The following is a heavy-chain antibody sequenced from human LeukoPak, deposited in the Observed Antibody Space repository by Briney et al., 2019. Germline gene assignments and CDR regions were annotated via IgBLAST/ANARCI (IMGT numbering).Heavy chain of an antibody. CDR1: GGTFSSYA. Sequence: SVKVSCKASGGTFSSYAISWVRQAPGQGLEWMGRIIPILGIANYAQKFQGRVTITADKSTSTAYMELSSLRSEDTAVYYCARDTQVRGVGFDYWGQGTLVTVSS. CDR3: ARDTQVRGVGFDY. V-gene: IGHV1-69*04. D-gene: IGHD3-10*01. J-gene: IGHJ4*02. CDR2: IIPILGIA.